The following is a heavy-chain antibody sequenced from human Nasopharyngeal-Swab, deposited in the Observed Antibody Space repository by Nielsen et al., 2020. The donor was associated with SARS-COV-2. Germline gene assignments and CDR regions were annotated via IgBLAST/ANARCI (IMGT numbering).Heavy chain of an antibody. D-gene: IGHD2-2*01. V-gene: IGHV7-4-1*02. CDR3: ARAATSFHYLQYCSSTSCYGGGDWFDP. Sequence: WARQAPGHGHAWLALINTNTGNPTYAQGFIGRFVFSLDTSVSTAYLQISSLKAEDTAVYYCARAATSFHYLQYCSSTSCYGGGDWFDPWGQGTLVTVSS. CDR2: INTNTGNP. J-gene: IGHJ5*02.